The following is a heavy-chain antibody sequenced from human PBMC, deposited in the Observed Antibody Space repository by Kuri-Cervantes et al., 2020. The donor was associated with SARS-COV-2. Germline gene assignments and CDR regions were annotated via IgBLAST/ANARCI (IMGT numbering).Heavy chain of an antibody. V-gene: IGHV3-48*01. Sequence: GESLKISCAASGFTFSSYSMNWVRQAPGKGLEWVSYISSSSSTIYYADSVKGRFTISRDNAKNSLYLQMNSLRAEDTAVYYCARVRGRNDFWSGYRERRGDAFDIWGQGAMVTVSS. J-gene: IGHJ3*02. CDR3: ARVRGRNDFWSGYRERRGDAFDI. D-gene: IGHD3-3*01. CDR1: GFTFSSYS. CDR2: ISSSSSTI.